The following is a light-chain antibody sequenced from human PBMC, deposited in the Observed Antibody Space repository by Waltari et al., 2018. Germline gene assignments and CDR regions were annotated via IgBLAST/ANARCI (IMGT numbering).Light chain of an antibody. CDR2: GAC. V-gene: IGKV3-20*01. CDR3: QQYGSSPPIT. CDR1: RMFSSSY. J-gene: IGKJ3*01. Sequence: SASRMFSSSYLAWYQQKPGQPPALRSYGACSMATGLPDRFRGSGSVTDFTLNISRVEPEDFAVYYCQQYGSSPPITFGPGTRVDIK.